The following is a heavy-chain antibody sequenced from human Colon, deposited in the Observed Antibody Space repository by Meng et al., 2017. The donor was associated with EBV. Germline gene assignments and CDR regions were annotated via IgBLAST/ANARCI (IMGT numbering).Heavy chain of an antibody. CDR3: ARVGWRQWSFDL. CDR1: GGSISSRDYY. D-gene: IGHD5-18*01. J-gene: IGHJ2*01. Sequence: QVELQESGPGLLKPSQTLSLTCTGSGGSISSRDYYWSWIRQPPGKGLELIGHIYYSGSTSYNPSLKSRVTISVDTSNNQFSLKLSSVTAADTAVYYCARVGWRQWSFDLWGRGTLVTVSS. V-gene: IGHV4-30-4*01. CDR2: IYYSGST.